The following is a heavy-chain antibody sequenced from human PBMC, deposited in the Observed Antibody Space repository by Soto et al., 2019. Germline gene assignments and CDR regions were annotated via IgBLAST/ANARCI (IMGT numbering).Heavy chain of an antibody. V-gene: IGHV1-3*01. D-gene: IGHD2-15*01. CDR1: GYTFTSYA. CDR2: INAGNGNT. Sequence: QVQLVQSGAEVKKPGASVKVSCKASGYTFTSYAMHWVRQAPGQRLEWMGWINAGNGNTKYSPKFQGRVTITRDTSASTVYMELSSLRSEDTAVYYCARGPGGPDGPGDYWGQGTLVTVSS. CDR3: ARGPGGPDGPGDY. J-gene: IGHJ4*02.